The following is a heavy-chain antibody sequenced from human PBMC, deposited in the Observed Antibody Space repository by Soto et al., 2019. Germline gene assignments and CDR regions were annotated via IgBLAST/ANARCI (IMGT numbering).Heavy chain of an antibody. CDR2: INSANGNT. CDR1: GYTFTSHA. Sequence: ASVKVSCKASGYTFTSHAMYWVRQAPGQRLEWMGWINSANGNTKYSQKFQGRATITRDTSASTAYMELNSLRAEDTAVYYCAKESVAMAGTGFDYWGQGTLVTVSS. V-gene: IGHV1-3*01. CDR3: AKESVAMAGTGFDY. D-gene: IGHD6-19*01. J-gene: IGHJ4*02.